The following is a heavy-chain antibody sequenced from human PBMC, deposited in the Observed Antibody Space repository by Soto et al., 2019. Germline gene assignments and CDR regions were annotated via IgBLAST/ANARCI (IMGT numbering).Heavy chain of an antibody. CDR2: ISAYNGNT. V-gene: IGHV1-18*04. Sequence: GSSVEVSCKXSGYTFTSYGISWVRQAPGQGLEWMGWISAYNGNTNYAQKLQGRVTMTTDTSTSTAYMELRSLRSDDTAVYYCARGLKLELEFDYWGQGTLVPVSS. CDR1: GYTFTSYG. J-gene: IGHJ4*02. D-gene: IGHD1-7*01. CDR3: ARGLKLELEFDY.